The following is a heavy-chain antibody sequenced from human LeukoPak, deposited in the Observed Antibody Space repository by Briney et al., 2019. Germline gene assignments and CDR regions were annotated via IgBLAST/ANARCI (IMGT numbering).Heavy chain of an antibody. J-gene: IGHJ4*02. V-gene: IGHV3-21*01. CDR1: GFTLSTYN. CDR3: ARDGITMRILEY. CDR2: ISTSSSYI. Sequence: GGSLRLSCAASGFTLSTYNMKWVRQAPRKGLEWVSSISTSSSYIYYADSVKGRFTISRDNAKNSLYLQMDSLRAEDTAVYYCARDGITMRILEYWGQGTLVTVSS. D-gene: IGHD3-10*01.